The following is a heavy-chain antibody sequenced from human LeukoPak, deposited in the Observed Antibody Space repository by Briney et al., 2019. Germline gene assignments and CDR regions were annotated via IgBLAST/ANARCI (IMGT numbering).Heavy chain of an antibody. V-gene: IGHV1-18*01. D-gene: IGHD6-19*01. J-gene: IGHJ4*02. CDR2: IGAYNGNT. Sequence: GASVKVSCKASGYTFTSYGISWVRQAPGQGLEWMGWIGAYNGNTNYAQKLQGRVTMTTDTSTSTAYMELRSLRSDDTAVYYCARSPNIAVAGDFDYWGQGTLVTVSS. CDR3: ARSPNIAVAGDFDY. CDR1: GYTFTSYG.